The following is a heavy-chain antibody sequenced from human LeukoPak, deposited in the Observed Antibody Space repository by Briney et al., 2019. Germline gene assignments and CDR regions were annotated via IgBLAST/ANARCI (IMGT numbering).Heavy chain of an antibody. D-gene: IGHD2-8*01. V-gene: IGHV4-39*01. CDR3: ARQDIVLMVYAHFDY. CDR1: GGSISSSSYY. Sequence: SETLSLTCTVSGGSISSSSYYWDWIRQPPGKGLEWIGSIYYTGSTYYNPSLKSRVTISVDTSKNQFSLKLSSVTAADTAVYYCARQDIVLMVYAHFDYWGQGTLVTVSS. CDR2: IYYTGST. J-gene: IGHJ4*02.